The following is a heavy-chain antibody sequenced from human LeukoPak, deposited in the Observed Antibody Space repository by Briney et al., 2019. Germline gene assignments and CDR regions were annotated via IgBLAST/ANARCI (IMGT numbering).Heavy chain of an antibody. V-gene: IGHV1-18*01. Sequence: GASVKVSCKASGYTFTSYGISWVRQAPGQGLEWMGWISAYNGNTNYAQKLQGRVTMTTDTSTSTAYMELRSLRSDDTAVYYCARDFFDGHGYTFYYYGMDVWGQGTTVTVSS. CDR2: ISAYNGNT. CDR3: ARDFFDGHGYTFYYYGMDV. J-gene: IGHJ6*02. D-gene: IGHD3-16*01. CDR1: GYTFTSYG.